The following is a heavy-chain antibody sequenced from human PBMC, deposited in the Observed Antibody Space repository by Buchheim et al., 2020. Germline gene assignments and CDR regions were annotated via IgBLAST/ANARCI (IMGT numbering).Heavy chain of an antibody. CDR1: GFTFDDYG. V-gene: IGHV3-20*01. Sequence: EVQLVESGGGVVRPGGSLRLSCAASGFTFDDYGMGWVRQAPGKGLEWVSGINWNGGSTGYADSVKGRFTISRVNAQNSLYLQMNSLRAEDTALYHCARGGGYYYDSSGYLSYYYYMDVWGKGTT. CDR2: INWNGGST. D-gene: IGHD3-22*01. J-gene: IGHJ6*03. CDR3: ARGGGYYYDSSGYLSYYYYMDV.